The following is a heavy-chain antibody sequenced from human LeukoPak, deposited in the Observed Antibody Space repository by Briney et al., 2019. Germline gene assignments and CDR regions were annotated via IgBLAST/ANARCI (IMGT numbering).Heavy chain of an antibody. D-gene: IGHD6-19*01. Sequence: ASVKVSCKASGYTFSNYGISWVRQAPGLGLEWMGCTSYNGNTNYAQKVQDRVTMTTDTSTTTAYMELRSLESDDTAVYYCARHSGSGWQALGYWGQGTLVPVSS. CDR3: ARHSGSGWQALGY. J-gene: IGHJ4*02. V-gene: IGHV1-18*04. CDR2: TSYNGNT. CDR1: GYTFSNYG.